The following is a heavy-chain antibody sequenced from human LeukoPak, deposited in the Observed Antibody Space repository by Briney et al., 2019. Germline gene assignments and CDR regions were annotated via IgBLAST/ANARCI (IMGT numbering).Heavy chain of an antibody. CDR1: GFTLSNYD. D-gene: IGHD2-2*01. J-gene: IGHJ5*02. CDR3: ARADCSSSTCYLRRSWFDP. V-gene: IGHV3-21*01. CDR2: ISTSSRHI. Sequence: GGSLRLSCAASGFTLSNYDMNWVRQAPGKGLEWVSSISTSSRHIYYKDSVRGRFTISRDDAKNSLYLEMNSLRAEDTAVYYCARADCSSSTCYLRRSWFDPWGQGTLVTVSS.